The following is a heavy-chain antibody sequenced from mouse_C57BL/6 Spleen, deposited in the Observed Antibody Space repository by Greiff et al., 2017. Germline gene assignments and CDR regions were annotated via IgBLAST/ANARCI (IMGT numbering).Heavy chain of an antibody. Sequence: EVQLQQSGPVLVKPGASVKMSCKASGYTFTDYYMNWVKQSHGKSLEWIGVINPYNGGTSYNQKFKGKATLTVDKSSSTAYMELNSLTSEDSAVYYCARGDSSGYVGYAMDYWGQGTSVTVSS. J-gene: IGHJ4*01. D-gene: IGHD3-2*02. V-gene: IGHV1-19*01. CDR2: INPYNGGT. CDR3: ARGDSSGYVGYAMDY. CDR1: GYTFTDYY.